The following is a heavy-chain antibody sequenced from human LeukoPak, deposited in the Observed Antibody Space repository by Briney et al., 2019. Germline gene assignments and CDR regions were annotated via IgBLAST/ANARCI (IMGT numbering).Heavy chain of an antibody. Sequence: PGGPLRLSCAASGFTFSSYAMSWVRQAPGKGLEWVSAISGSGGSTYYADSVKGRFTISRDNSKNTLYLQMNSLKAEDTAVYYCAKEGYCSGGSCYGGAPFDYWGQGTLVTVSS. CDR2: ISGSGGST. V-gene: IGHV3-23*01. J-gene: IGHJ4*02. CDR1: GFTFSSYA. CDR3: AKEGYCSGGSCYGGAPFDY. D-gene: IGHD2-15*01.